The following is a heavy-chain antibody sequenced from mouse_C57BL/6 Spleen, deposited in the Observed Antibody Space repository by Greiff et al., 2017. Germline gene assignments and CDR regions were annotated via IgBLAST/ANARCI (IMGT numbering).Heavy chain of an antibody. Sequence: VQLQQSGAELLQPGASVKISCNASGYAFSSYWMNWVKQRPGKGLEWIGQIYPGDGDTNYNGTCMGKATLTADKSSSTAYMQLSSLTAEDSTVYCCARTLSFDYWGQGTTLTVSS. CDR3: ARTLSFDY. CDR2: IYPGDGDT. J-gene: IGHJ2*01. CDR1: GYAFSSYW. D-gene: IGHD6-1*01. V-gene: IGHV1-80*01.